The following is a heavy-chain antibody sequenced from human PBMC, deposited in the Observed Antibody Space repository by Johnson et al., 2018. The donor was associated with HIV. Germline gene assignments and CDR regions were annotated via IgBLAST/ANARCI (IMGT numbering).Heavy chain of an antibody. Sequence: EVQLVESGGGLVQPGRSLRLSCAASGFTFDDYDMGWVRQGPGKGLEWVSGINWNGASTGYTDSVKGRFTISRDNSKNTLYLQMGSLRAEDMAVYYCATSTVSDSSSWYHLEMAFDIWGQGTMVTVSS. CDR2: INWNGAST. V-gene: IGHV3-20*04. CDR1: GFTFDDYD. CDR3: ATSTVSDSSSWYHLEMAFDI. J-gene: IGHJ3*02. D-gene: IGHD6-13*01.